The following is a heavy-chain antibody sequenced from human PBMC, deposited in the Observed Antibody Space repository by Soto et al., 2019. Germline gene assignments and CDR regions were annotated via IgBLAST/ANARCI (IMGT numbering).Heavy chain of an antibody. V-gene: IGHV3-74*03. J-gene: IGHJ3*01. D-gene: IGHD1-26*01. CDR3: ARGDRGAFDL. CDR2: IHRDGSST. Sequence: EVQLVESGGGLVQPGESLRLSCAASGFTFSYYWMHWVRQAPGKGLVWVSRIHRDGSSTTYADSVKGRFTISRDNARNTVYLQMNSLRVEDTAVYYCARGDRGAFDLWGQGTVVTVSS. CDR1: GFTFSYYW.